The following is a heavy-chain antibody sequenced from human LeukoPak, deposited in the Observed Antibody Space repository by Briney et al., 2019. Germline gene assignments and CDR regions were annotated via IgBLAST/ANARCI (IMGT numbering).Heavy chain of an antibody. V-gene: IGHV3-30-3*01. CDR2: ISYDGSNK. Sequence: PGGSLRLSCAASGFTFSSYAMHWVRQAPGKGLEWVAVISYDGSNKYYADSVKGRFTISRDNSKNTLYLQMNSLRAEDTAVYYCARDQSITMVRPVYWGQGTLVTVSS. D-gene: IGHD3-10*01. J-gene: IGHJ4*02. CDR1: GFTFSSYA. CDR3: ARDQSITMVRPVY.